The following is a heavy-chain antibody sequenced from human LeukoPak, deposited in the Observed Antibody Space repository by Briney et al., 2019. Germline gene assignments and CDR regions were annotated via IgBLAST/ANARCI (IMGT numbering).Heavy chain of an antibody. V-gene: IGHV4-39*07. Sequence: SETLSLTCTVSGGSISSSSYYWGWIRQPPGKGLEWIGSIYYSGSTYYNPSLKSRVTISVDTSKNQFSLKLSSVTAADTAVYYCAGILGSRLGYWGQGTLVTVSS. J-gene: IGHJ4*02. CDR3: AGILGSRLGY. CDR2: IYYSGST. D-gene: IGHD1-26*01. CDR1: GGSISSSSYY.